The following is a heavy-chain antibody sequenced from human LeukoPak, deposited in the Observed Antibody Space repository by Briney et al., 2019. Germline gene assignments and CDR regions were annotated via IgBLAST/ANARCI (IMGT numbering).Heavy chain of an antibody. CDR2: INHSGST. D-gene: IGHD3-10*01. J-gene: IGHJ6*03. Sequence: SETLSLTCAVYGGSFSGYYWSWIRQPPGKGLEWIGEINHSGSTSYNPSLKSRVTISVDTSKNQFSLKLSSVTAADTAVYYCARGMVRGVIMTYYYYYYMDVWGKGTTVTVSS. CDR1: GGSFSGYY. CDR3: ARGMVRGVIMTYYYYYYMDV. V-gene: IGHV4-34*01.